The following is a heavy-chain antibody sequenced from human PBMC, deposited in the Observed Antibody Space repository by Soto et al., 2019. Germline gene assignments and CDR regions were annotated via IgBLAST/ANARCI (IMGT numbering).Heavy chain of an antibody. J-gene: IGHJ5*01. Sequence: EVRLLESGGDLVQPGGSLRLSCAASGFTFSSYAMTWVRQAPGKGLEWVSVIGARSGSTYYADSVKGRFTISRDTSQNTLYLQMNSLRVEDTAIYYCATDLPGELLPTCFDSLGQGTLVTVSS. CDR3: ATDLPGELLPTCFDS. D-gene: IGHD1-26*01. CDR2: IGARSGST. CDR1: GFTFSSYA. V-gene: IGHV3-23*01.